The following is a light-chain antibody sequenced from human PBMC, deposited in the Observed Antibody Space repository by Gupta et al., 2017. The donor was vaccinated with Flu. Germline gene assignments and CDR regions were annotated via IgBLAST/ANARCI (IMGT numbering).Light chain of an antibody. CDR3: QQNDNLPLT. Sequence: DIQMTQSPSSLSESVGDRVTVTCQASQDITNYLNWYQQKPGKALKLLIYGASNLETGVPSRFSGSGSGTDFTFTISSLQPEDIATYYCQQNDNLPLTFGGGTKVEIK. CDR1: QDITNY. CDR2: GAS. V-gene: IGKV1-33*01. J-gene: IGKJ4*01.